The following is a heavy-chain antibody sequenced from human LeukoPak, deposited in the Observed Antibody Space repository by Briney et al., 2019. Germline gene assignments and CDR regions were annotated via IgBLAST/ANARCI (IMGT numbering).Heavy chain of an antibody. V-gene: IGHV3-49*04. CDR3: IRGSGWLSVY. CDR2: ISGGTT. D-gene: IGHD6-19*01. Sequence: GRSLRLSYTASGFTFGDYLMSWVRQAPGKGLEWIGFISGGTTEYAASVKGRFTISTDDATIIYYLQMNRRTTGDTTAHYCIRGSGWLSVYWGQGTLVTVSS. CDR1: GFTFGDYL. J-gene: IGHJ4*02.